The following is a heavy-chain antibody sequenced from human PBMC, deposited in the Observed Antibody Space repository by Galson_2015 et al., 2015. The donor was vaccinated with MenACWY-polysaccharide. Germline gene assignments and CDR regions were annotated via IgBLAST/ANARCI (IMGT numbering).Heavy chain of an antibody. V-gene: IGHV3-48*02. CDR2: ISSSSSTL. D-gene: IGHD5-18*01. Sequence: SLRLSCAASGFTFSTYSMNWVRQAPGKGLEWVSYISSSSSTLYYADSVKGRFTISRDNAKNSLYLQMNTLRDEDTAVYYCARVPGYSYGYYDWSGQGTLVTVSS. J-gene: IGHJ4*02. CDR1: GFTFSTYS. CDR3: ARVPGYSYGYYDW.